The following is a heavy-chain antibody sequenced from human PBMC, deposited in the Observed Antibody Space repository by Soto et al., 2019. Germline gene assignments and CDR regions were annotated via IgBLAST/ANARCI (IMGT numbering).Heavy chain of an antibody. Sequence: QVQLVQSGAEVQKPGSSVKVSCKASGGTFSSYAISWVRQAPGQGLEWMGGIIPIFGTANYAQKFQGRVTITADESTSTAYMELSSLRSEDTAVYYCARSYYYDSSGYPFYFDYWGQGTLVTVSS. CDR1: GGTFSSYA. V-gene: IGHV1-69*01. CDR2: IIPIFGTA. CDR3: ARSYYYDSSGYPFYFDY. D-gene: IGHD3-22*01. J-gene: IGHJ4*02.